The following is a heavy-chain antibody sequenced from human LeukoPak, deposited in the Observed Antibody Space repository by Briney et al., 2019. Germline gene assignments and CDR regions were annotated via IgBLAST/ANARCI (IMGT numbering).Heavy chain of an antibody. CDR3: AKDRNAIFGDV. CDR2: VSGSGSST. D-gene: IGHD3-3*01. Sequence: PGPSLRLSCAASGFTFSTYAISCVRQPPGKGLEWVSTVSGSGSSTYYADSVKGRFTISRDNSKNTLYLQMHSLRAEDTAIYYCAKDRNAIFGDVWGQGTTVTVSS. J-gene: IGHJ6*02. V-gene: IGHV3-23*01. CDR1: GFTFSTYA.